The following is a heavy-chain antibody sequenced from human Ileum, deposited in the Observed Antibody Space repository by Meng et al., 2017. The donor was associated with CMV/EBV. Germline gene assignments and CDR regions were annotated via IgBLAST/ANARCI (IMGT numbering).Heavy chain of an antibody. D-gene: IGHD3-22*01. CDR2: IRYDGSNR. Sequence: GESLKISCAAPGITFSSYGMHWVRQAPGEGLEWVAFIRYDGSNRYYTDSVKGRFTISRDNAKNSLNLQMNSLRAEDTAVYYCARGVYDSSGYYYPWGQGTLVTVSS. CDR1: GITFSSYG. J-gene: IGHJ5*02. V-gene: IGHV3-30*02. CDR3: ARGVYDSSGYYYP.